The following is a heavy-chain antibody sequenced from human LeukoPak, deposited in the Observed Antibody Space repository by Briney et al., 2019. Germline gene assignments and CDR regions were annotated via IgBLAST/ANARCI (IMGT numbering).Heavy chain of an antibody. Sequence: ASVKVSCKASGYTFTSYDINWVRQATGQGLEWMGWMNPNSGNTGYAQKFQGRVTMTRNTSISTAYMELSSLRSEDTAVYYCARGMGYCSGGSCYRDYWGQGTLVTVSS. CDR1: GYTFTSYD. CDR2: MNPNSGNT. D-gene: IGHD2-15*01. CDR3: ARGMGYCSGGSCYRDY. V-gene: IGHV1-8*01. J-gene: IGHJ4*02.